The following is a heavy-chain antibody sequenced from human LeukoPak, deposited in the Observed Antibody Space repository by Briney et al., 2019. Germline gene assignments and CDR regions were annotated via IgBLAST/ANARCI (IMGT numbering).Heavy chain of an antibody. CDR3: AKTTSGYASSFAC. CDR1: RFTFDDYA. V-gene: IGHV3-9*01. Sequence: GRSLRLSCAASRFTFDDYAMHWVRQAPGQGLEWVSGISWNGNSIDYADSVKGRFTISRDNAKNSLYLQMNSLRAEDSALYFCAKTTSGYASSFACWGQGTLVTVSS. J-gene: IGHJ4*02. CDR2: ISWNGNSI. D-gene: IGHD2-2*01.